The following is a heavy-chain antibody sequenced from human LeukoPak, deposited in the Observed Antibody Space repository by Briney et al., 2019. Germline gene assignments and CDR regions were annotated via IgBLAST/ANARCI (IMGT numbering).Heavy chain of an antibody. CDR2: IKQDGSEK. Sequence: GGSLRLSCAASGFIFRSHWMTWVRQAPGRGLEWVAHIKQDGSEKHYVDSVEGRFTLSRDDAKNSVYLQMNSLRVDDTAVYYCARGPNYGARVDYLDYWGQGTLVTVSS. CDR1: GFIFRSHW. CDR3: ARGPNYGARVDYLDY. D-gene: IGHD4-17*01. V-gene: IGHV3-7*01. J-gene: IGHJ4*02.